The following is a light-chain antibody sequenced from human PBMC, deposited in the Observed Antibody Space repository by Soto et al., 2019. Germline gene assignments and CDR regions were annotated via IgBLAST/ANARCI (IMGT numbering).Light chain of an antibody. Sequence: VLTQSPGTLSLSPGKSATLSCRASQSVSNFLAWYQQKTGQAPRLLIYDKSNRATGIPDRFSGSGSGTDLNLTISRLEPEDFAVYYCQKYGSSPETCGQGTKVDIK. V-gene: IGKV3-20*01. CDR3: QKYGSSPET. J-gene: IGKJ1*01. CDR1: QSVSNF. CDR2: DKS.